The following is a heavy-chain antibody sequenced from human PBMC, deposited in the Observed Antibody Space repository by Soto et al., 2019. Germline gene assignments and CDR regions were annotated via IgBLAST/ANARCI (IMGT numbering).Heavy chain of an antibody. CDR3: ARHKYHSSGPSAY. CDR1: GDSVSSNHAT. J-gene: IGHJ4*02. V-gene: IGHV6-1*01. CDR2: TYYRSKWYY. D-gene: IGHD3-22*01. Sequence: PSQTLSLTCAISGDSVSSNHATWDWIRQSPSRGLEWLGRTYYRSKWYYDYALSVKSRITINPDTSNNQLSLQLNSVTAADTAVYYCARHKYHSSGPSAYWGQGTLVTVSS.